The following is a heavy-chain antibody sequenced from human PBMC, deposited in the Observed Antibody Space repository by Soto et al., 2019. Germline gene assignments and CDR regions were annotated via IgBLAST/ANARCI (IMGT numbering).Heavy chain of an antibody. V-gene: IGHV2-70*01. CDR3: ARSRGGSSSEHYYYYGMDV. CDR1: GFSLSTSGMC. J-gene: IGHJ6*02. Sequence: SGPTLVNPTQTLTLTCTFSGFSLSTSGMCVSWIRQPPGKALEWLALIDWDDDKYYSTSLKTRPTISKDTSKNQVVLTMTNMDPVDTATYYCARSRGGSSSEHYYYYGMDVWGQGTTVTVSS. D-gene: IGHD6-6*01. CDR2: IDWDDDK.